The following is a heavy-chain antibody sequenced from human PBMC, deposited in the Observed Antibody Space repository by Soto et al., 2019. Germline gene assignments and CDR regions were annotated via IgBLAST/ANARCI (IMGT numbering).Heavy chain of an antibody. CDR3: AKDTHGYYDFWTPSGGFDP. V-gene: IGHV3-30*18. D-gene: IGHD3-3*01. CDR1: GFTYSTYG. CDR2: ISFDGNSK. J-gene: IGHJ5*02. Sequence: PGGSLRLSCAASGFTYSTYGVHWVRQAPGKGLEWVAVISFDGNSKYYAESVKGRFTISRDNAKNSLYLQMNSLRAEDTALYYCAKDTHGYYDFWTPSGGFDPWGQGTLVTVSS.